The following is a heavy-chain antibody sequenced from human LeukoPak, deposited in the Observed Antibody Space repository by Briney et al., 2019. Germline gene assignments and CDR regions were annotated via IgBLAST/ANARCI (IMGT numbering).Heavy chain of an antibody. J-gene: IGHJ4*02. CDR3: ATAEVLPAMIVVAPNY. CDR2: FDPEDGET. Sequence: ASVKVSCKVSGYTLTELSMHWVRQAPGKGLEWMGGFDPEDGETIYAQKFQGRVTMTEDTSTDTAYMELSSLRSEDTAVYYCATAEVLPAMIVVAPNYWGQGTLVTDSS. D-gene: IGHD3-22*01. CDR1: GYTLTELS. V-gene: IGHV1-24*01.